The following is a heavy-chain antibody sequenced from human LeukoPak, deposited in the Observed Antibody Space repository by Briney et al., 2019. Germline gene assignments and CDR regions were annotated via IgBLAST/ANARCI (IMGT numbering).Heavy chain of an antibody. Sequence: ASVKVSCKASGYTFTSYDINWVRQATGQGLERMGWMNPNSGNTGYAQKFQGRVTMTRNTSISTAYMELSSLRSEDTAVYYCARFAASLGSGSYYYFDYWGQGTLVTVSS. CDR1: GYTFTSYD. CDR3: ARFAASLGSGSYYYFDY. D-gene: IGHD3-10*01. V-gene: IGHV1-8*01. J-gene: IGHJ4*02. CDR2: MNPNSGNT.